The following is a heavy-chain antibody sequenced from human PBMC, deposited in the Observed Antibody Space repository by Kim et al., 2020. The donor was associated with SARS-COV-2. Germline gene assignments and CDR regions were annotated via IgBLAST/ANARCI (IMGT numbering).Heavy chain of an antibody. CDR2: ISAYNGNT. D-gene: IGHD5-12*01. J-gene: IGHJ4*02. CDR1: GYTFTSYG. V-gene: IGHV1-18*01. CDR3: ARVDSGSYTMVFDY. Sequence: ASVKVSCKASGYTFTSYGISWVRQAPGQGLEWMGWISAYNGNTNYAQKLQGRVTMTTDTSTSTAYMELRSLRSDDTAVYYCARVDSGSYTMVFDYWGQGTLVTVSS.